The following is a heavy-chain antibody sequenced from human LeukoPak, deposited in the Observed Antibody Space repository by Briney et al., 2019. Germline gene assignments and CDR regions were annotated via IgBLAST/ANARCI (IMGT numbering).Heavy chain of an antibody. Sequence: GGSLRLSCAASGFTFSSYGMHWVRQAPGKGLEWVSYISGSGYSTYHADSVKGRFTTSRDNSKNTLFLQMNSLRAEDTAVYYCARSPDGDYGDYWGQGTLVTVSS. CDR3: ARSPDGDYGDY. CDR2: ISGSGYST. CDR1: GFTFSSYG. J-gene: IGHJ4*02. D-gene: IGHD4-17*01. V-gene: IGHV3-23*01.